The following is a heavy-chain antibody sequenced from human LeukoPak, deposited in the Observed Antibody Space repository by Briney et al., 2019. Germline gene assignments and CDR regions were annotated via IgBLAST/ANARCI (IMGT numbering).Heavy chain of an antibody. CDR1: GGTFSSYA. CDR3: ARDGPAYCSGGSCYSGY. Sequence: GSSVKDSCKASGGTFSSYAISWVRQATGQGLEWMGGIIPIFGTANYAQKFQGRVTITADESTSTAYMELSSLRSEDTAVYYCARDGPAYCSGGSCYSGYWGQGTLVTVSS. CDR2: IIPIFGTA. D-gene: IGHD2-15*01. V-gene: IGHV1-69*01. J-gene: IGHJ4*02.